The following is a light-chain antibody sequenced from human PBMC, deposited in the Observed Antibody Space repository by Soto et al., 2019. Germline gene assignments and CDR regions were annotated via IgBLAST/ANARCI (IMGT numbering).Light chain of an antibody. Sequence: QSALTQPRSVSGSPGQSVTISCTGTSSDVGTYTYVSWYQQHPGKAPKLIIYDVIKRPSGVPDRFSGSKSGNTASLTISGLQAEDEADYYCCSYAGTAYVFGTGTKVTVL. CDR1: SSDVGTYTY. V-gene: IGLV2-11*01. J-gene: IGLJ1*01. CDR2: DVI. CDR3: CSYAGTAYV.